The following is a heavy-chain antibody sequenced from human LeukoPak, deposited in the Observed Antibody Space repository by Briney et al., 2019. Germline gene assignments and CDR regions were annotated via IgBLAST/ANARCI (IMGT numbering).Heavy chain of an antibody. D-gene: IGHD5-24*01. CDR2: ISSSGSTI. V-gene: IGHV3-48*03. Sequence: GGSLRLSCAASGFTFSSYEMNWVRQAPGKELEWVSYISSSGSTIYYADSVKGRFTISRDNAKNSLYLQMNSLRAEDTAVYYCARASVATIIPDYWGQGTLVTVSS. CDR3: ARASVATIIPDY. J-gene: IGHJ4*02. CDR1: GFTFSSYE.